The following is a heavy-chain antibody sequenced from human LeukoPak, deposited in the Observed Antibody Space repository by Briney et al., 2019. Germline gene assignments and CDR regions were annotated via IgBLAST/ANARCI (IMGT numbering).Heavy chain of an antibody. J-gene: IGHJ4*02. Sequence: GGSLRLSCAVSEFTFSVYSMSWVRQAPGKGLEWVAGIREDGNAKYYADSVKGRFTISRDNAKSLLYLQMGSLRAEDTAVYYCARETWKPYDYWGQGTLVTVSS. CDR3: ARETWKPYDY. CDR2: IREDGNAK. CDR1: EFTFSVYS. D-gene: IGHD1-1*01. V-gene: IGHV3-7*01.